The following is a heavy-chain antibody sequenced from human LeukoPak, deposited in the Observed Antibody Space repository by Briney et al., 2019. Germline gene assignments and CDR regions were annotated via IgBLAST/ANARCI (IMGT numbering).Heavy chain of an antibody. CDR2: ISGSGGST. Sequence: GGSLRLSCAASGFTFSSYAMSWVRQAPGKGLEWVSAISGSGGSTYYADSVKGRFTISRDNSKNTLYLQMNSLRAEDTAVYYCARGQYNWNDIGFDYWGQGTLVTVSS. CDR1: GFTFSSYA. V-gene: IGHV3-23*01. J-gene: IGHJ4*02. CDR3: ARGQYNWNDIGFDY. D-gene: IGHD1-1*01.